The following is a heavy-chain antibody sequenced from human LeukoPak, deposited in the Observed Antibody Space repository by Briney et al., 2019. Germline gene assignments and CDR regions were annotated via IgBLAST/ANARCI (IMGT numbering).Heavy chain of an antibody. J-gene: IGHJ4*02. D-gene: IGHD5-18*01. V-gene: IGHV3-48*01. Sequence: PGGSLRLSCAASGFTFSSYSMNWVRQAPGKGLEWVSYISSSSSTIYYADSVKGRFTISRDNAKNSLYLQMNSLRAEDTAVYYCARDSAGYGLDYFDYWGQGTLVTVSS. CDR2: ISSSSSTI. CDR1: GFTFSSYS. CDR3: ARDSAGYGLDYFDY.